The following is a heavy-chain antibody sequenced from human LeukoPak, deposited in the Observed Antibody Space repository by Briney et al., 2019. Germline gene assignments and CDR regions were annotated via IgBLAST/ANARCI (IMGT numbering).Heavy chain of an antibody. CDR2: IYYSGST. Sequence: SETLSLTCIVSGGSISNYYWSWIRQPPGKGLEYIGYIYYSGSTSYNPSLKSRVTISVDMSKNQFSLRLTSVTAADTAVYYCASIPYYGSGGYGDYWGQGTLVTVSS. CDR1: GGSISNYY. CDR3: ASIPYYGSGGYGDY. J-gene: IGHJ4*02. D-gene: IGHD3-10*01. V-gene: IGHV4-59*01.